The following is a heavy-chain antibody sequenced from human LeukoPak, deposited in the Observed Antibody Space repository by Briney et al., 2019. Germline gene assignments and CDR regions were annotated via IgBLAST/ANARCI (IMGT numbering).Heavy chain of an antibody. CDR1: GFTFSTYW. CDR3: AKGPGRYVAYYFDY. V-gene: IGHV3-23*01. D-gene: IGHD3-9*01. CDR2: ISGSGGST. Sequence: GGSLRLSCAVSGFTFSTYWMSWVRQAPGKGLEWVSAISGSGGSTYYADSVKGRFTISRDNSKNTLYLQMNSLRAEDTAVYYCAKGPGRYVAYYFDYWGQGTLVTVSS. J-gene: IGHJ4*02.